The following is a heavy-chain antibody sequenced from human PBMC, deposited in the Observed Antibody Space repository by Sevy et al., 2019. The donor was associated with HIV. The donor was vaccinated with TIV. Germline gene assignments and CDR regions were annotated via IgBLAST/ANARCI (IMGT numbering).Heavy chain of an antibody. Sequence: GGSLRLSCAASGFTFRSYSMNWVRQAPGKGLEWISSISTESTYIYYADSLKGRFTISRDNAKNSLFLQMNSLRAEDTAVYYCARINCTNGVCFQGYYYYAMDVWGHGTTVTVSS. CDR3: ARINCTNGVCFQGYYYYAMDV. V-gene: IGHV3-21*01. CDR2: ISTESTYI. CDR1: GFTFRSYS. D-gene: IGHD2-8*01. J-gene: IGHJ6*02.